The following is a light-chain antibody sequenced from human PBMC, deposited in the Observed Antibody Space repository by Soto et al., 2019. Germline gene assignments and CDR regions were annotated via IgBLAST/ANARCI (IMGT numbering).Light chain of an antibody. J-gene: IGLJ1*01. CDR2: VVS. Sequence: VLTQPASVSGSPGQSITISCSGTRSDVGSYDHVAWYQQFPGKTPKLMIYVVSNRPSGVSSRFSGSKSGNTASLTISGLQAEDEADYYCISYTGSSTSYVFGSGTKVTVL. CDR1: RSDVGSYDH. V-gene: IGLV2-14*01. CDR3: ISYTGSSTSYV.